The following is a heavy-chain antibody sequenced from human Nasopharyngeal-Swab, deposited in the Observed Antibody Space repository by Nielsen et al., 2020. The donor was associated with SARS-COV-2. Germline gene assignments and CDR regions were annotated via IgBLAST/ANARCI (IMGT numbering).Heavy chain of an antibody. CDR2: IYYSGST. J-gene: IGHJ4*02. V-gene: IGHV4-39*01. CDR1: GGSISSSSYY. CDR3: ARRQGGWLQAVHYFDY. D-gene: IGHD5-24*01. Sequence: SETLSLTCTVSGGSISSSSYYWGWIRRPPGKGLEWIGSIYYSGSTYYNPSLKSRVTISVDTSKNQFSLKLSSVTAADTAVYYCARRQGGWLQAVHYFDYWGQGTLVTVSS.